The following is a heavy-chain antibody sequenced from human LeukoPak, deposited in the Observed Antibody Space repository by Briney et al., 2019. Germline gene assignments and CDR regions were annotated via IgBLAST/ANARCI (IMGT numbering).Heavy chain of an antibody. V-gene: IGHV3-7*01. D-gene: IGHD6-13*01. CDR2: IKQDGSEK. CDR3: ARDGYSSSWYTLGLIYYYGMDV. Sequence: PGGSLRLSCAASGFTFSSYWMSWVRQAPGKGLEWVANIKQDGSEKYYVDSVKGRFTISRDNAKNSLYLQMNSLRAEDTAVYYCARDGYSSSWYTLGLIYYYGMDVWGQGTTVTVS. CDR1: GFTFSSYW. J-gene: IGHJ6*02.